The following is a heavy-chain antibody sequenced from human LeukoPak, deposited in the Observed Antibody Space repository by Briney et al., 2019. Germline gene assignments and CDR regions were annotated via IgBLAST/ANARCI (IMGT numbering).Heavy chain of an antibody. D-gene: IGHD1-1*01. J-gene: IGHJ6*02. Sequence: SETLSLTCTVSGGSISSYYWSWIRQPPGKGLEWIGYIYYSGSTNYNPSLKSRVTISVDTSKNQFSLKLSSVTAADTAVYYCARGTLDICYYYGMDVWGQGTTVTVSS. V-gene: IGHV4-59*01. CDR3: ARGTLDICYYYGMDV. CDR2: IYYSGST. CDR1: GGSISSYY.